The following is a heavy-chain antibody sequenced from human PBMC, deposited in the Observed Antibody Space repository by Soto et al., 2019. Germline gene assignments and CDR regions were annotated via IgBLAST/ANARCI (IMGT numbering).Heavy chain of an antibody. Sequence: GGSPRLSCAASGFTFSSYGMHWVRQAPGKGLEWVAVISYDGSNKYYADSVKGRFTISRDNSKNTLYLQMNSLRAEDTAVYYCAKDLGLGTMSPWHAFDIWGQGTMVTVSS. CDR3: AKDLGLGTMSPWHAFDI. V-gene: IGHV3-30*18. J-gene: IGHJ3*02. D-gene: IGHD7-27*01. CDR1: GFTFSSYG. CDR2: ISYDGSNK.